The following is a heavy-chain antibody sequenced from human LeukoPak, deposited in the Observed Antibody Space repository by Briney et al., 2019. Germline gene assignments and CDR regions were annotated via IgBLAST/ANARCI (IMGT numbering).Heavy chain of an antibody. CDR3: ATSRYVDYSDYVLDAEYFQH. V-gene: IGHV1-24*01. CDR1: GYTLTELS. D-gene: IGHD4-11*01. CDR2: FDPEDGET. J-gene: IGHJ1*01. Sequence: ASVKVSCKVSGYTLTELSMHWVRQAPGKGLEWMGGFDPEDGETIYAQKFQGRVTMTEDTSTDTAYMELSSLRSEDTAVYYCATSRYVDYSDYVLDAEYFQHWGQGTLVTVSS.